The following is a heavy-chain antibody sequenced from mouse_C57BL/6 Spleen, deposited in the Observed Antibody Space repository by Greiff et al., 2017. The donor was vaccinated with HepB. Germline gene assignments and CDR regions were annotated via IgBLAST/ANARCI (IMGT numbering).Heavy chain of an antibody. CDR2: IDPETGGT. Sequence: VQLVESGAELVRPGASVTLSCKASGYTFTDYEMHWVKQTPVHGLEWIGAIDPETGGTAYNQKFKGKAILTADKSSSTAYMELRSLTSEDSAVHYCTRSETGTGFAYWGQGTLVTVSA. CDR1: GYTFTDYE. J-gene: IGHJ3*01. CDR3: TRSETGTGFAY. D-gene: IGHD4-1*01. V-gene: IGHV1-15*01.